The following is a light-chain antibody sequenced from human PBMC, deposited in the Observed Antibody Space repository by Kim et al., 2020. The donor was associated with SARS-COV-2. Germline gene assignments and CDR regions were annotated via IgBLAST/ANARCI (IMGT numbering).Light chain of an antibody. CDR1: QGISSY. CDR2: TAS. J-gene: IGKJ4*01. Sequence: DIQLTQSPSFLSASVGDRVTITCRASQGISSYLAWYQQKPGRAPELLIYTASTLQSGVPSRFSGSGSGTEFTLTISSLQPEDFATYYCQQLNSYPPTFGGGTKLEI. CDR3: QQLNSYPPT. V-gene: IGKV1-9*01.